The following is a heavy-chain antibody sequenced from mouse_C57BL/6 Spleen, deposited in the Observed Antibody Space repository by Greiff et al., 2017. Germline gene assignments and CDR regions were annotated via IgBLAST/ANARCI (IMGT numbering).Heavy chain of an antibody. Sequence: VKQRPGKGLEWIGQIYPGDGDTNYNGKFKGKATLTADKSSSTAYMQLSSLTSEDSAVYFCAFLRSGVWGTGTTVTVSS. CDR2: IYPGDGDT. J-gene: IGHJ1*03. CDR3: AFLRSGV. D-gene: IGHD1-1*01. V-gene: IGHV1-80*01.